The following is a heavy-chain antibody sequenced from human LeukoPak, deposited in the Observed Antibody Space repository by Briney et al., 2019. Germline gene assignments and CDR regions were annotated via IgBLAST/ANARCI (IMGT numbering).Heavy chain of an antibody. V-gene: IGHV3-21*01. Sequence: GGSLRLSCAASRFTFSTCTVNWVGQAPGKGLEWVSSISSSSSYIYYADSVKGRFTISRDNAKNSLYLQMNSLRAEDTAVYYCARNTPDIFLEGWGRGTLVTVSS. CDR3: ARNTPDIFLEG. CDR2: ISSSSSYI. D-gene: IGHD3-9*01. CDR1: RFTFSTCT. J-gene: IGHJ4*02.